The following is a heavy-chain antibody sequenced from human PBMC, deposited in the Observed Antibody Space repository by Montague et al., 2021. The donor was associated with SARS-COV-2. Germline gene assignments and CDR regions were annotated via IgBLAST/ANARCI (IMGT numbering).Heavy chain of an antibody. CDR1: GGSISSSSYY. V-gene: IGHV4-39*01. J-gene: IGHJ4*02. CDR2: IYYSGST. CDR3: ATITLGYCPNGVCQPPDY. D-gene: IGHD2-8*01. Sequence: SETLSLTCTVSGGSISSSSYYWGWIRQPPGKGLEWIGSIYYSGSTYYNPSLKSRVTISVDTSKNQFSLKLSSVTAADTAVYYGATITLGYCPNGVCQPPDYWGQGTLVTASS.